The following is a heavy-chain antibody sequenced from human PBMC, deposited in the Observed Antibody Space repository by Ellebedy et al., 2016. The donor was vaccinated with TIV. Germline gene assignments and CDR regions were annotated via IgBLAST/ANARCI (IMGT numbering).Heavy chain of an antibody. CDR1: GYIFTDYY. V-gene: IGHV1-2*02. D-gene: IGHD3-10*01. Sequence: AASVKVSCKVSGYIFTDYYIHWFRQAPGQEFEWMGWINPNNGDTNYAQKFQDRVTMTRDTTISTVYMDLSRLTSDDTAVYYCTRGPSGGYFDYWGQGTLVPVSS. CDR3: TRGPSGGYFDY. CDR2: INPNNGDT. J-gene: IGHJ4*02.